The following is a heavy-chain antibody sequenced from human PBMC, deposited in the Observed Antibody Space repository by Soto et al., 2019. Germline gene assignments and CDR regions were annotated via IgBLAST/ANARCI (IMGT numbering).Heavy chain of an antibody. CDR2: IRSKANSYAT. Sequence: GGSLRLSCAASGFTFSGSAMHWVRQASGKGLEWVGRIRSKANSYATAYAASVKGRFTISRDDSKNTAYLQMNSLKTEDTAVYYCTRGVEMAPVDDYWGQGTLVTVSS. V-gene: IGHV3-73*01. CDR3: TRGVEMAPVDDY. D-gene: IGHD3-10*01. CDR1: GFTFSGSA. J-gene: IGHJ4*02.